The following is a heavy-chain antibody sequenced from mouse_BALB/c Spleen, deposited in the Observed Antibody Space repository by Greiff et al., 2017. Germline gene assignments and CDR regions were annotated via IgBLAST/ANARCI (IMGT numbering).Heavy chain of an antibody. Sequence: EVQLQQFGAELVKPGASVKISCKASGYTFTDYNMHWVKQSHGKSLEWIGYIYPYNGGTGYNQKFKSKATLTVDNSSSTAYMELRSLTSEDSAVYYCAREGYYGNLFAYWGQGTLVTVSA. J-gene: IGHJ3*01. V-gene: IGHV1S29*02. CDR2: IYPYNGGT. CDR3: AREGYYGNLFAY. D-gene: IGHD2-1*01. CDR1: GYTFTDYN.